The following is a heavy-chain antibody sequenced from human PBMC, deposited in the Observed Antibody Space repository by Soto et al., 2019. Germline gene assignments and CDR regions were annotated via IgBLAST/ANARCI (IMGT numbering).Heavy chain of an antibody. J-gene: IGHJ4*02. D-gene: IGHD2-15*01. Sequence: QVQLQESGPGLVQPSETLSLICTVSGGSISHDYWSWVRQPAGKGLEWIGRIHSSGTNNYNPSLVGRVTRSIDTFRELSSLQLTPVSAADTAMYYCARGPCGGGSCYSDLFPETGFDSWGQGSLVTVSS. V-gene: IGHV4-4*07. CDR3: ARGPCGGGSCYSDLFPETGFDS. CDR1: GGSISHDY. CDR2: IHSSGTN.